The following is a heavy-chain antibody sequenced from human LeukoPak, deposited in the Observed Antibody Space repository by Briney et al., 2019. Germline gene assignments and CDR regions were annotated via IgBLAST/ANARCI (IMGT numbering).Heavy chain of an antibody. Sequence: GGSLKLSCPGSASTFITYGLHGLAQPPGRGGEGVTVIRYDGSNKYYADSVKGRFTISRDNSKNTLYLQMNSLRAEDTAVYYCARDRGFTSFDYWGQGILVTVSS. J-gene: IGHJ4*02. CDR1: ASTFITYG. CDR3: ARDRGFTSFDY. D-gene: IGHD5-12*01. CDR2: IRYDGSNK. V-gene: IGHV3-33*01.